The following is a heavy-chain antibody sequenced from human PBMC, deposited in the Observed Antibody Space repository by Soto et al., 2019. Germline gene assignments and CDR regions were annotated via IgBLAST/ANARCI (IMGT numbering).Heavy chain of an antibody. CDR2: ISYDGSNK. CDR3: AKDYVVAVPAYYMDV. J-gene: IGHJ6*03. V-gene: IGHV3-30*18. Sequence: GGSLRLSCAASGFTFSSYGMHWVRQAPGKGLEWVAVISYDGSNKYYADSVKGRFTISRDNSKNTLYLQMNSLRAEDTAVYYCAKDYVVAVPAYYMDVWGKGTTVTVSS. D-gene: IGHD2-2*01. CDR1: GFTFSSYG.